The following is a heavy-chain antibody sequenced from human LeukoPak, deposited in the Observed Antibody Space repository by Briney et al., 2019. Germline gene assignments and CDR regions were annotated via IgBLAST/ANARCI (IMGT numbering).Heavy chain of an antibody. D-gene: IGHD2-15*01. V-gene: IGHV3-30*02. CDR1: GFTFSSYG. Sequence: PGGSLRLSCAASGFTFSSYGMQWVRQAPGKGLEWVAFIRYDGSNKYYADSVKGRFTISRDNSKNTLYLQMNSLRAEDTAVYYCAKDRDCSGGSCYFNYYYGMDVWGQGTTVTVSS. J-gene: IGHJ6*02. CDR3: AKDRDCSGGSCYFNYYYGMDV. CDR2: IRYDGSNK.